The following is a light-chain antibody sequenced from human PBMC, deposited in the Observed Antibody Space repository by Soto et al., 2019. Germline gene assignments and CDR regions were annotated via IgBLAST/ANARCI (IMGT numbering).Light chain of an antibody. CDR2: DVT. CDR3: CSYAGSNHFYV. CDR1: SNDVGYYDF. Sequence: QSVLTQPPSASGSPGQSVTISCAGTSNDVGYYDFVSWHQLYPGKAPKVIIYDVTKRPSGVPDRFSGSRSGNTASLTISGLRAAAEAYYYCCSYAGSNHFYVFGSGTKGTVL. J-gene: IGLJ1*01. V-gene: IGLV2-8*01.